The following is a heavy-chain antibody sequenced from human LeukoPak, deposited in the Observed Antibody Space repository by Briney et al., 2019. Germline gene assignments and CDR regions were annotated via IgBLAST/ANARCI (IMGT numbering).Heavy chain of an antibody. CDR2: ISSGSSTI. J-gene: IGHJ4*02. CDR1: GFSFNSHS. Sequence: GGSLRLSCAASGFSFNSHSMNWVRQAPGQGLEWVSYISSGSSTIYYADSVKGRFPISRDHAKNSLYLQMSSLRDEDTAVYYCAREQVPLGTGIDYWGQGTLVTVSS. D-gene: IGHD3/OR15-3a*01. V-gene: IGHV3-48*02. CDR3: AREQVPLGTGIDY.